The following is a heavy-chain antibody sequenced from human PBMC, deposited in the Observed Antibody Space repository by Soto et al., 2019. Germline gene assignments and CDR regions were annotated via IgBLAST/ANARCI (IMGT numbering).Heavy chain of an antibody. CDR3: TRDSLSYYYDSSGQGPLDI. CDR2: IRSKAYGGTT. D-gene: IGHD3-22*01. Sequence: PGGSLRLSCTASGFTFGDYAMSWVRQAPGKGLEWVGFIRSKAYGGTTEYAASVKGRFTISRDDSKSIAYLQMNSLKTEDTAVYYCTRDSLSYYYDSSGQGPLDIWGQGTMVTVSS. J-gene: IGHJ3*02. V-gene: IGHV3-49*04. CDR1: GFTFGDYA.